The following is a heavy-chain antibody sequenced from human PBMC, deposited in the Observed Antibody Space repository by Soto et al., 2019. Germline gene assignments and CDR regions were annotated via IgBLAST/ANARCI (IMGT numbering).Heavy chain of an antibody. D-gene: IGHD3-22*01. V-gene: IGHV3-11*01. Sequence: GGSMKLSSVACRVTFNDYYMSWIRKDPGKGLEWVSYISSSGSTIYYADSVKGRFTISRDNAKNSLYLQMNSLRAEDTAVYYCASSYYYDSSGQNYWGQGTLVTVSS. CDR1: RVTFNDYY. CDR2: ISSSGSTI. CDR3: ASSYYYDSSGQNY. J-gene: IGHJ4*02.